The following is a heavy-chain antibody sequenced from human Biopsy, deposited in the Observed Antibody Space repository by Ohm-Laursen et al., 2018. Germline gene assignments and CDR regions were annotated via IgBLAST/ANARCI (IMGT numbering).Heavy chain of an antibody. Sequence: ASVKVSCKASGYTFTSYHVHWVRQAPGQGLEWMGCINAKTGDTNYAQKFQGRVTMTRETSISTAYVDLSSLRSDATAVYYCTRGGYYYDSLAYYYWFDPWGQGTLVTVSS. CDR2: INAKTGDT. D-gene: IGHD3-22*01. CDR1: GYTFTSYH. CDR3: TRGGYYYDSLAYYYWFDP. V-gene: IGHV1-2*02. J-gene: IGHJ5*02.